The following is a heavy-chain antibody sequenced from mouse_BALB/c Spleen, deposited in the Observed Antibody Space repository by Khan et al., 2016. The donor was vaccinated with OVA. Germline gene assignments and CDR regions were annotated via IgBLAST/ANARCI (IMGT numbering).Heavy chain of an antibody. CDR1: GFAFSSYD. Sequence: EVELVESGGGLVKPGGSLKLSCAASGFAFSSYDMSWVRQTPEKRLEWVAYISSGGGSTYYPDTVKGRFTISRDNAKNTLYLQMSSLKSEDTAMYYCARWVYYFDYWGQDTTLTVSS. CDR3: ARWVYYFDY. CDR2: ISSGGGST. J-gene: IGHJ2*01. V-gene: IGHV5-12-1*01.